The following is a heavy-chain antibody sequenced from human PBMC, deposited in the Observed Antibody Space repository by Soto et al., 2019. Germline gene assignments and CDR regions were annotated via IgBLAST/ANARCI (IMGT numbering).Heavy chain of an antibody. CDR1: GFTVSSNY. CDR3: ARSQVPGIAAAGLDY. V-gene: IGHV3-66*01. CDR2: IYSGGST. Sequence: GESLKISCAASGFTVSSNYMSWVRQAPGKGLEWVSVIYSGGSTYYADSVKGRFTISRDNSKNTLYLQMNSLRAEDTAVYYCARSQVPGIAAAGLDYWGQGTLVTVSS. J-gene: IGHJ4*02. D-gene: IGHD6-13*01.